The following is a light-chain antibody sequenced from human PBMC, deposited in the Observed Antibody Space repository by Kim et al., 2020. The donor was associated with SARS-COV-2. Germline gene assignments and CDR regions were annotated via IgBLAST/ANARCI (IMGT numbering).Light chain of an antibody. J-gene: IGKJ2*01. CDR1: QGVSNY. CDR2: AAS. V-gene: IGKV1-27*01. CDR3: QNYNSAPYT. Sequence: ASVGDRVTSTCRASQGVSNYLAWYQQKPGKGPKLLIYAASALQAGVPSRFSGSGSGTEFTLTISSLQPEDFATYYCQNYNSAPYTFGPGTKLEI.